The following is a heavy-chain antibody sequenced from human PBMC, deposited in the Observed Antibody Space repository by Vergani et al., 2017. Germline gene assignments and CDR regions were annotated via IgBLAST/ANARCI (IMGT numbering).Heavy chain of an antibody. V-gene: IGHV1-69*01. D-gene: IGHD2-2*01. CDR3: ARLRPADY. J-gene: IGHJ4*02. CDR2: IIPIMGTA. Sequence: QVQLLQSGAEVKKPGSSVKVSCKASGGTFSSYTISWVRQAPGQGLEWMRGIIPIMGTAKYAQKVQGRVTISADESTSTAYMELNSLRSEDTAVYYCARLRPADYWGQGSLVTVSS. CDR1: GGTFSSYT.